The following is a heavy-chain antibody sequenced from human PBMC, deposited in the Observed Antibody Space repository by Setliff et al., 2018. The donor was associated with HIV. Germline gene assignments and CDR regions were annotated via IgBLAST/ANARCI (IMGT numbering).Heavy chain of an antibody. J-gene: IGHJ6*03. CDR3: VRDRTHQNWGSRGSXXMDV. CDR2: INPYSGGT. V-gene: IGHV1-2*02. Sequence: ASVKVSCKASGYTFTGNSYYYLHWVRQATGQGPEWMGWINPYSGGTLYAQKCHGRVTMTRDTSVNPAYMELSSVRSDDAALYYCVRDRTHQNWGSRGSXXMDVWGKGTTVTVSS. D-gene: IGHD7-27*01. CDR1: GYTFTGNSYYY.